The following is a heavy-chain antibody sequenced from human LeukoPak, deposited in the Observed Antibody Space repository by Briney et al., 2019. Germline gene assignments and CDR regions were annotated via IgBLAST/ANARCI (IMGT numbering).Heavy chain of an antibody. CDR1: GGSISSSDFY. Sequence: SETLSLTCTVSGGSISSSDFYGGWIRQPPGKGLEWIGGIFHSGTTYYNPSLKSRLSISVETSKNHFSLKLSSVTAADTAVYYCARYRGFGEPINFWGQGTPVTVSS. CDR3: ARYRGFGEPINF. D-gene: IGHD3-10*01. J-gene: IGHJ4*02. CDR2: IFHSGTT. V-gene: IGHV4-39*02.